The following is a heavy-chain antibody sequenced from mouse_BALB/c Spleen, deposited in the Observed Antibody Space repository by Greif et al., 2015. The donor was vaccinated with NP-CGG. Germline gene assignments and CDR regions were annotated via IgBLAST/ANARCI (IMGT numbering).Heavy chain of an antibody. V-gene: IGHV14-3*02. J-gene: IGHJ2*01. Sequence: EVQLQQSGAELVKPGASVKLSCTASGFNIKDTYMHWVKQRPEQGLEWIGRIDPANGNTKYDPKFQGKATITADTSSNTAYLQLSSLTSEDTAVYYCARYDIRRFFDYWGQGTTLTVSS. D-gene: IGHD2-3*01. CDR1: GFNIKDTY. CDR3: ARYDIRRFFDY. CDR2: IDPANGNT.